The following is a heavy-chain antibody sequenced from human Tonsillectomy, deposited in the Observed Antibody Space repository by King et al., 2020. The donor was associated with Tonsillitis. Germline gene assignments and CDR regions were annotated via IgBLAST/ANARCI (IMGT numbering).Heavy chain of an antibody. CDR1: GASISSGNYY. Sequence: QLQESGPGLVKPSQTLSLTCTVSGASISSGNYYWSWIRQPAGKGLEWIGRLYTSGSTNYNPSLKSRIAMSIDTSKNQFSLRLSSVTAADTAIYYCARVRVDSSSSNCYYFMDVWGNGTTVSVSS. J-gene: IGHJ6*03. CDR3: ARVRVDSSSSNCYYFMDV. V-gene: IGHV4-61*02. CDR2: LYTSGST. D-gene: IGHD3-22*01.